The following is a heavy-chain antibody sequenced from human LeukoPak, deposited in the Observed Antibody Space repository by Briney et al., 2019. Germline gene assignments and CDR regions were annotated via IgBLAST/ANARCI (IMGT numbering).Heavy chain of an antibody. V-gene: IGHV3-23*01. D-gene: IGHD6-19*01. Sequence: GGSLRLSCAASGFTFSSYAMSWVRQAPGKGPEWVSAISGSGGSTYYADSVKGRFTISRDNSKNTLYLQMNSLRAEDTAVYYCAKTDSSGWYYFDYWGQGTLVTVSS. CDR1: GFTFSSYA. J-gene: IGHJ4*02. CDR2: ISGSGGST. CDR3: AKTDSSGWYYFDY.